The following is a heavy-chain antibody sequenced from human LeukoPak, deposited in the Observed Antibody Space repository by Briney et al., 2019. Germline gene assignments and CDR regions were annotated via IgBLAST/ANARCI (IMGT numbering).Heavy chain of an antibody. CDR1: GFTFSSYA. D-gene: IGHD5-24*01. CDR2: ISGSGGST. V-gene: IGHV3-23*01. J-gene: IGHJ4*02. CDR3: AKAPRRDGSNFDY. Sequence: GGSLRLSCAASGFTFSSYAMSWVRQAPGKGLEWVSAISGSGGSTYYADSVKGRFTIFRDNSKNTLYLQMNSLRAEDTAVYYCAKAPRRDGSNFDYWGQGTLVTVSS.